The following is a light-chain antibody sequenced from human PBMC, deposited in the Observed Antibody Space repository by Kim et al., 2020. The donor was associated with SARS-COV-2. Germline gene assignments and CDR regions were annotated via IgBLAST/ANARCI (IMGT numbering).Light chain of an antibody. CDR1: QDIANS. Sequence: DIQMTQSPSSLPASVGDRVTITCRASQDIANSLAWYQQKPGKVPKVLIYAASTLQSGVPSRFSGSGSGTEFTLTIGSLQTEDVATYYCQKYNSAPWTFGPGTKVDIK. CDR3: QKYNSAPWT. V-gene: IGKV1-27*01. J-gene: IGKJ1*01. CDR2: AAS.